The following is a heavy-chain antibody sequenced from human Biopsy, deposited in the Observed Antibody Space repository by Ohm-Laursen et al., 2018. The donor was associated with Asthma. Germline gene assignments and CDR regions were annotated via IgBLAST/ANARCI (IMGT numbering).Heavy chain of an antibody. V-gene: IGHV1-69*13. CDR3: ARGYSGSDRIVYYYSGLEV. Sequence: PSVKASCKASGDSFSNYAISWVRQPPGQGLEWMGGLIPVLGTPDHAQMFEGRVTITADESTSTAYMELSSLSSEDTAVYYCARGYSGSDRIVYYYSGLEVWGQGTTVTVSS. CDR2: LIPVLGTP. D-gene: IGHD5-12*01. CDR1: GDSFSNYA. J-gene: IGHJ6*02.